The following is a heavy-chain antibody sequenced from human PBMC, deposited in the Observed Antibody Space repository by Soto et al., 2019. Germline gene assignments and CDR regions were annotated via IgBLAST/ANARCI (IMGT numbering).Heavy chain of an antibody. CDR1: GGTFSSYA. CDR3: VRDVDWSGHLWFDT. D-gene: IGHD3-3*01. Sequence: GASVKVSCKASGGTFSSYAISWVRQAPGQGLEWMGGIIPIFGTANYAQKFQGRVTITADESTSTAYMELSSLRSEDTAVYYCVRDVDWSGHLWFDTWGQGILVTVSS. V-gene: IGHV1-69*13. CDR2: IIPIFGTA. J-gene: IGHJ5*02.